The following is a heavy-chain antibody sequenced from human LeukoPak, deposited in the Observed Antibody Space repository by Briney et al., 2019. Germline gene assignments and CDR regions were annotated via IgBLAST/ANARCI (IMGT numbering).Heavy chain of an antibody. Sequence: GGSLRLSCAASGITFSTYWMHWVRQAPGRGLVWVSRINSDGSTTSYVDSVEGRFTISRDNAKNTLYLQMNSLRAEDTAVYYCARAGTVVDYDPSDAFDVWGQGTMVTVSS. CDR3: ARAGTVVDYDPSDAFDV. D-gene: IGHD3-22*01. CDR2: INSDGSTT. J-gene: IGHJ3*01. CDR1: GITFSTYW. V-gene: IGHV3-74*01.